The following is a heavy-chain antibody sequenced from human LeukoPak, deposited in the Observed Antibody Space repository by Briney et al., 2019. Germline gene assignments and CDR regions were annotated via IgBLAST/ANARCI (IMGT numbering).Heavy chain of an antibody. D-gene: IGHD6-13*01. CDR3: ARHGGYSSPYLH. Sequence: SETLSLTCTVSGGPISNYYWSWIRQPPGKGLECMGYIYYSGTTNYNPSLKSRVTISVDTSKNQFSLKLSSVTAADTAVYYCARHGGYSSPYLHWGQGTLVTVSS. V-gene: IGHV4-59*08. CDR1: GGPISNYY. CDR2: IYYSGTT. J-gene: IGHJ1*01.